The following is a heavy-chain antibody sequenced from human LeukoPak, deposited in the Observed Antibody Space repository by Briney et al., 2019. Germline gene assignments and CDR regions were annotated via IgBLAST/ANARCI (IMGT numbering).Heavy chain of an antibody. Sequence: GGSLRLSCAASGFSFSDFGMGWVRQAPGKRLEWVSSIFGSRDYISYANSVKGRFTISRDNAENSLYLQMDSLRVEDTAVYYCTRGMDHINYAWFDPWGQGTLVIVSS. CDR3: TRGMDHINYAWFDP. CDR2: IFGSRDYI. V-gene: IGHV3-21*06. CDR1: GFSFSDFG. J-gene: IGHJ5*02. D-gene: IGHD4-11*01.